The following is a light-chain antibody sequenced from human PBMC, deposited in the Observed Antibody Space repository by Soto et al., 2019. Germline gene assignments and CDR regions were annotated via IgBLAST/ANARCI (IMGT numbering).Light chain of an antibody. J-gene: IGKJ1*01. CDR1: QSVTSRH. CDR3: HQYDTAPRT. Sequence: EIVLTRSPGTLSLSALEIATLCVMGGQSVTSRHLAWYQQKRGQAPRLLIYNASTRAAGIPDRFSGSGSGTDFTLTISRLEPQDFAVYYCHQYDTAPRTFGQGTKVDIK. CDR2: NAS. V-gene: IGKV3-20*01.